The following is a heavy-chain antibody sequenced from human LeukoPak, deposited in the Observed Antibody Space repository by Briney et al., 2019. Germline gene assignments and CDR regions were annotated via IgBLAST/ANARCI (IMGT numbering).Heavy chain of an antibody. D-gene: IGHD4-11*01. CDR2: TNHSGST. V-gene: IGHV4-34*01. J-gene: IGHJ6*03. CDR1: GGSFSGYY. CDR3: ARGRGYSNYYYYYYMDV. Sequence: KPSETLSLTCAVYGGSFSGYYWSWIRQPPGKGLEWIGETNHSGSTNYNPSLKSRVTISVETSKNQFSLKLSYVHAADTAVYYCARGRGYSNYYYYYYMDVWGKGTTVTVSS.